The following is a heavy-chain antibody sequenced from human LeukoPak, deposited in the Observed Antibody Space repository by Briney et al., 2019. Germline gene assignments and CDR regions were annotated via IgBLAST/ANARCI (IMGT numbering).Heavy chain of an antibody. J-gene: IGHJ6*03. CDR3: ARDVLLWFGESELDYYCYMDV. Sequence: GGSLRLSCAASGFTFSSYSMNWVRQAPGKGLEWVSSISSSSSYIYYADSVKGRFTISRDNAKNSLYLQMNSLRAEDTAVYYCARDVLLWFGESELDYYCYMDVWGKGTTVTVTS. CDR1: GFTFSSYS. D-gene: IGHD3-10*01. V-gene: IGHV3-21*01. CDR2: ISSSSSYI.